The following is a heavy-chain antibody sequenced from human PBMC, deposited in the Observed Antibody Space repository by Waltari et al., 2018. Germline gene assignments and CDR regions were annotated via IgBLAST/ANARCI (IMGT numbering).Heavy chain of an antibody. D-gene: IGHD3-3*01. V-gene: IGHV4-34*01. CDR1: GGSFSGYY. J-gene: IGHJ4*02. Sequence: QVQLQQWGAGLLKPSETLSLTCAVYGGSFSGYYWSWIRQPPGKGLEWIGEINHSGSTNYNPSLKSRVTISVDTSTNQFSLKLSSVTAADTAVYYCARGVARSNYDFWSGYYTGGGYYFDYWGQGTLVTVSS. CDR3: ARGVARSNYDFWSGYYTGGGYYFDY. CDR2: INHSGST.